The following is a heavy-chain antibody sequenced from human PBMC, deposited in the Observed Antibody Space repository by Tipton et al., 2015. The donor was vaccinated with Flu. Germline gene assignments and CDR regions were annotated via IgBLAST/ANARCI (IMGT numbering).Heavy chain of an antibody. CDR3: ARAFSRAKYSVGNPPFDY. CDR2: IYYSGNT. J-gene: IGHJ4*02. Sequence: TLSLTCTVSGGSISSGGYYWSWIRQHPGKGLEWIGYIYYSGNTNYNPSLKSRLTISVDTSKNQFSLKLSSVTAADTAVYYCARAFSRAKYSVGNPPFDYWGQGTLVTVSS. CDR1: GGSISSGGYY. D-gene: IGHD1-14*01. V-gene: IGHV4-31*03.